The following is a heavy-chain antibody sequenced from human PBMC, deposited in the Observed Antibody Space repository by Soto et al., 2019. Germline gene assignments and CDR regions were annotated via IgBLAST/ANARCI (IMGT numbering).Heavy chain of an antibody. CDR3: AKGGGTTLPLDS. CDR2: IWYDGSDK. J-gene: IGHJ4*02. V-gene: IGHV3-33*06. CDR1: GFTFSSYG. D-gene: IGHD1-7*01. Sequence: QVQLVESGGGVVQPGRSLRLSCAASGFTFSSYGMHWVRQAPGKGLEWVAVIWYDGSDKFYADSVKGRFTISRDNSKNTLYLQMHSLPAEDTAVYYCAKGGGTTLPLDSWGQGTLVTVSS.